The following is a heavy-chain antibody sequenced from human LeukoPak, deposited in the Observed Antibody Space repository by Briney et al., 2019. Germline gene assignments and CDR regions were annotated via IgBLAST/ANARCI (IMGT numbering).Heavy chain of an antibody. D-gene: IGHD2-8*01. CDR2: ISSNGGST. CDR1: GFTFSSYA. Sequence: GGSLRLSCSASGFTFSSYAMHWVRQAPGKGLEYVSAISSNGGSTYYADSVKGRLTISRDNSKNTLYLQMSSLRAEDTAVYYCAGAQGDGPWQYYYGMDVWGKGTTVTVS. V-gene: IGHV3-64D*06. CDR3: AGAQGDGPWQYYYGMDV. J-gene: IGHJ6*04.